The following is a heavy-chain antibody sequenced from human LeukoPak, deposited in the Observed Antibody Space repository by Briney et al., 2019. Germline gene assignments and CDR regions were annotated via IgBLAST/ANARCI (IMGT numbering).Heavy chain of an antibody. D-gene: IGHD4-17*01. CDR1: GYTFTGYY. Sequence: ASVKVSCKASGYTFTGYYIHWVRQAAGQGLEWMGWINPNSGGTNSAQKFQGRVTMTGDTSISTAYMELSGLRSDDTTVYYCARASRFYGDYPAFDYWGQGTLVTVSS. CDR3: ARASRFYGDYPAFDY. CDR2: INPNSGGT. J-gene: IGHJ4*02. V-gene: IGHV1-2*02.